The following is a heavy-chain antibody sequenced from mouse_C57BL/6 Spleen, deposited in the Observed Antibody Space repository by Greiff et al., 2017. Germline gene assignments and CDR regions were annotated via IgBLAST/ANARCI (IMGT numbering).Heavy chain of an antibody. J-gene: IGHJ2*01. Sequence: QVQLQQSGAELVKPGASVKISCKASGYAFSSYWMYWVKQRPGKGLEWIGQIYPGDGDTNYNGKFKGKATLTADKSSSTAYMQLSSLTSEDSAVYFCARRGLGRGVDYWGQGTTLTVSS. CDR2: IYPGDGDT. CDR1: GYAFSSYW. CDR3: ARRGLGRGVDY. D-gene: IGHD4-1*01. V-gene: IGHV1-80*01.